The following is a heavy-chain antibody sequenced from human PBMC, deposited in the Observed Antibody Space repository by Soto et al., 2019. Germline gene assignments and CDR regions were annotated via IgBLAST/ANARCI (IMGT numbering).Heavy chain of an antibody. CDR2: IIPIFGTA. V-gene: IGHV1-69*13. Sequence: GASVKVSCKASGGTFSSYAISWVRQAPGQGLEWMGGIIPIFGTANYAQKFQGRVTITADESTSTAYMELSSLRSEDTAVYYCARLINTVTTPFDPWGQGTLVTVSS. J-gene: IGHJ5*02. CDR1: GGTFSSYA. CDR3: ARLINTVTTPFDP. D-gene: IGHD4-17*01.